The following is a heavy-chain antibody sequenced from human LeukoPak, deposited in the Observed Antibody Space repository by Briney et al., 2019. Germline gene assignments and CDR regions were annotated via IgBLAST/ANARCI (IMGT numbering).Heavy chain of an antibody. J-gene: IGHJ6*03. CDR3: TKDLTDYHYYYTDV. CDR2: ITGSGGHT. Sequence: GRSLRLSCAVSGFSFSNYAMAWVRQSPGKGLEWVSGITGSGGHTYYADSVKGRFTSSRDNSKNTLYLQMNSLRAEDTAVYYCTKDLTDYHYYYTDVWGKGTTVIVSS. V-gene: IGHV3-23*01. D-gene: IGHD2-21*02. CDR1: GFSFSNYA.